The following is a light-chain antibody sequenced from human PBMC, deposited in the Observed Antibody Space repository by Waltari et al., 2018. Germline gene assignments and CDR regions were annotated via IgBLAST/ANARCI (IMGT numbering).Light chain of an antibody. J-gene: IGKJ2*01. CDR2: GAS. Sequence: VLTQSPGTLSLSPGERATLSCGASQSLTKKYLAWYQQKPGQAPRLLIYGASSRAAGIPDRFSGSGSGTDFTLTISRLEPEDFAVYYCQQYGSSVMYTFCQGTKLEIK. CDR1: QSLTKKY. V-gene: IGKV3-20*01. CDR3: QQYGSSVMYT.